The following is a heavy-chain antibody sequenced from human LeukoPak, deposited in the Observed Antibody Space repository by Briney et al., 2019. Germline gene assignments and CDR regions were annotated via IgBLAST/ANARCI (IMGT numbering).Heavy chain of an antibody. D-gene: IGHD3-22*01. J-gene: IGHJ4*02. CDR1: GFTFSSYA. CDR2: ISGSGGST. V-gene: IGHV3-23*01. Sequence: GASLRLSCAASGFTFSSYAMSWVRQAPGKGLEWVSAISGSGGSTYCADSVKGRFTISRDNSKNTLYLQMNSLRAEDTAVYYCAKAGAMIVVVSHYFFDYWGQGTLVTVSS. CDR3: AKAGAMIVVVSHYFFDY.